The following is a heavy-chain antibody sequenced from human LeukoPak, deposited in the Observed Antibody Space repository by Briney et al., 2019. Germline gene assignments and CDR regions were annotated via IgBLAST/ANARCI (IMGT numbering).Heavy chain of an antibody. J-gene: IGHJ4*02. V-gene: IGHV3-30*04. CDR1: GFTFSAYG. Sequence: GGSLRLSCAVSGFTFSAYGMHWVRQAPGKGLEWVAVISYDGSYQAYADSVKGRFTVSRDSSKNTLYLQLNSLRPEDTGLYYCARDRRRDGYNYKDYWGQGTQVSVS. D-gene: IGHD5-24*01. CDR3: ARDRRRDGYNYKDY. CDR2: ISYDGSYQ.